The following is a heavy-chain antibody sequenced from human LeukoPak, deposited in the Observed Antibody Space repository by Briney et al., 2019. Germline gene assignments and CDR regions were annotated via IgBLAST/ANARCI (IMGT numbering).Heavy chain of an antibody. CDR1: GYTFTSYD. V-gene: IGHV1-8*01. CDR2: MNPNSGNT. Sequence: GASVKVSCKASGYTFTSYDINWVRQATGQGLEWMGWMNPNSGNTGYAQKFQGRVTMTRNTSISTAYMELSSLRSEDTAVYYCARATHTAMVPYYYYYYGMDVWGQGTTVTVSS. D-gene: IGHD5-18*01. CDR3: ARATHTAMVPYYYYYYGMDV. J-gene: IGHJ6*02.